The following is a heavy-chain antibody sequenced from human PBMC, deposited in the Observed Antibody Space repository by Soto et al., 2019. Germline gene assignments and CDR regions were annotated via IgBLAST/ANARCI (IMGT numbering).Heavy chain of an antibody. CDR3: ARGVDTDMDIFDY. V-gene: IGHV4-59*01. Sequence: SETLSLTCTVSGGSISSYYWSWIRQPPGKGLEWIGYIYYSGSTNYNPSLKSRVTISVDTSKNQFSLKLSSVTAADTAVYYCARGVDTDMDIFDYWGQGTLVTVSS. J-gene: IGHJ4*02. CDR1: GGSISSYY. D-gene: IGHD5-18*01. CDR2: IYYSGST.